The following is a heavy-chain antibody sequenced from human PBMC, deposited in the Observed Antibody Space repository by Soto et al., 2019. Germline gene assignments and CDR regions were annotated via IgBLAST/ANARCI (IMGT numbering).Heavy chain of an antibody. V-gene: IGHV3-15*02. CDR2: IKSETDGGTI. D-gene: IGHD3-10*01. CDR1: GFTFSRAW. J-gene: IGHJ4*02. CDR3: VTDFPYSSGYAY. Sequence: EVQLVESGGALVEPGGSLRLSCAASGFTFSRAWMSWVRQTPGKGLEWVGRIKSETDGGTIEYAAPVKGRFTISRSDSEDTLFLQMISLRPEDTAVYYCVTDFPYSSGYAYWGQGTLAPVSS.